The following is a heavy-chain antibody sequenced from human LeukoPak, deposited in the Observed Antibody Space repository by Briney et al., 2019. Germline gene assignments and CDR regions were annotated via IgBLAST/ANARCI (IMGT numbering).Heavy chain of an antibody. CDR1: GGTFSSYA. CDR3: ARAQSYVGYAEADY. CDR2: IIPVFGTA. J-gene: IGHJ4*02. Sequence: SVKVSCKASGGTFSSYAISWVRQAPGQGLEWMGGIIPVFGTANYAQKFQGRVTITADESTSTAYMELSSLRSEDTAVYYCARAQSYVGYAEADYWGQGTLVTVSS. D-gene: IGHD5-12*01. V-gene: IGHV1-69*01.